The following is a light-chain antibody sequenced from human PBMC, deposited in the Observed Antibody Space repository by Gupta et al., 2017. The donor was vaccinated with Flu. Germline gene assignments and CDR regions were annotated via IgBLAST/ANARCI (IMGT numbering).Light chain of an antibody. J-gene: IGLJ3*02. Sequence: SSELTQPPSVSVSPGQTASITCSGDKLGDKYACWYQQKPGQAPVLVIYQDSKRPSGIPERFSGSNSGNTATLTISGTQARDEADYYCQAWDSSTAVLVFGGGTKLTVL. CDR1: KLGDKY. V-gene: IGLV3-1*01. CDR2: QDS. CDR3: QAWDSSTAVLV.